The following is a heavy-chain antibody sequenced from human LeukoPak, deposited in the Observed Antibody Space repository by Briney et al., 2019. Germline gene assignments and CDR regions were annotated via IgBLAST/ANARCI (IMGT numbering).Heavy chain of an antibody. Sequence: PVKVSCKASGGTFSSYAISWVRQAPGQGLEWMGRIIPILGIANYAQKFQGRVTITADKSTSTAYMELSSLRSEDTAVYYCASSITGTTPDDWGQGTLVTVSS. V-gene: IGHV1-69*04. J-gene: IGHJ4*02. D-gene: IGHD1-7*01. CDR1: GGTFSSYA. CDR3: ASSITGTTPDD. CDR2: IIPILGIA.